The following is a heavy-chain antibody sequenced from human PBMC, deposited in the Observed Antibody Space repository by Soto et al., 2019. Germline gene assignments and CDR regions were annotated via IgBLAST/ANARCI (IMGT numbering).Heavy chain of an antibody. J-gene: IGHJ5*01. D-gene: IGHD6-19*01. CDR1: GFTLSDYY. Sequence: PGGSLRLSCAASGFTLSDYYMTWIRQAPGKGLEWVAYISSASSNINYAESVKGRFTISRDNAKNLVSLQMISLRADDTAVYFCARRRNSGCDSWGQGALVTVSS. CDR2: ISSASSNI. V-gene: IGHV3-11*01. CDR3: ARRRNSGCDS.